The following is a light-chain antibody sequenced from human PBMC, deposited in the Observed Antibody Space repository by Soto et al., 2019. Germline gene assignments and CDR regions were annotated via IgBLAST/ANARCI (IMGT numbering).Light chain of an antibody. V-gene: IGKV1-33*01. CDR1: QDSNTF. CDR2: ATS. J-gene: IGKJ3*01. CDR3: QQSDNLPEFT. Sequence: DIQVTQSPPSLSASVGDSVTVTCQASQDSNTFLNWFQQRPGEAPKLLIYATSNLEPGVPSRFSGRQSGADFIFSISSLQAEDVGTYCCQQSDNLPEFTFGHGTKVNI.